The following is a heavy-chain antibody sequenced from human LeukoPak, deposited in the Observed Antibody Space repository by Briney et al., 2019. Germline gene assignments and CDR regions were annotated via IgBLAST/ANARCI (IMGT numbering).Heavy chain of an antibody. J-gene: IGHJ4*02. CDR3: ATHSSSKRSLDY. CDR2: FDPEDGET. Sequence: ASVKVSCKVSGYTLTELSMHWVRQAPGKGLEWMGGFDPEDGETIYAQKFQGRVTMTEDTSTDTAYMELSSLRSEDTAVYYCATHSSSKRSLDYWGQGTLVTVSS. D-gene: IGHD6-6*01. V-gene: IGHV1-24*01. CDR1: GYTLTELS.